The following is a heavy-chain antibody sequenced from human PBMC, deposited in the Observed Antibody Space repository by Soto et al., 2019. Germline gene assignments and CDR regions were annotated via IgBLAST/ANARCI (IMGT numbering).Heavy chain of an antibody. Sequence: GGSLRLSCAASGFTFSSYSMNWVRQAPGKGLEWVSSISSSSSYVYYEDSVKGRFTISRDNAKNSLYLQMNSLRAEDTAVYYCAREDSSGARGVDYWGQGTLVTVSS. D-gene: IGHD3-10*01. CDR3: AREDSSGARGVDY. J-gene: IGHJ4*02. CDR1: GFTFSSYS. CDR2: ISSSSSYV. V-gene: IGHV3-21*01.